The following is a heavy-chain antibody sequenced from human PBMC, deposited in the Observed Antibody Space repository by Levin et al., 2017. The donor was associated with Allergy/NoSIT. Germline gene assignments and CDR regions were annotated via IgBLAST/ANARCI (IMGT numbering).Heavy chain of an antibody. J-gene: IGHJ4*02. CDR2: IIPIFGTS. Sequence: SVKVSCKAFGGTFSTYAISWVRQAPGQGLEWMGGIIPIFGTSNYAQSFQGRVTITADESTRTAYMELNSLRSEDTAIYFCATHCSGGDCFPYYFSYWGQGTLVTVSS. V-gene: IGHV1-69*13. D-gene: IGHD2-15*01. CDR1: GGTFSTYA. CDR3: ATHCSGGDCFPYYFSY.